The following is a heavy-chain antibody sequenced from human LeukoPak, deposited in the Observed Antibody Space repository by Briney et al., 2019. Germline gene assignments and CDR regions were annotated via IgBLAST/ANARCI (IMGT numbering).Heavy chain of an antibody. D-gene: IGHD4-11*01. CDR2: IIPIFGTA. Sequence: GASVKVSCKASGGTFSSYAISWVRQAPGQGLEWMGGIIPIFGTANYAQKFQGRVTITADESTSTAYMELSSLRSEDTAVYYCARDPRFNSNSPRDYYYYIDVWGKGTTVTVSS. CDR1: GGTFSSYA. J-gene: IGHJ6*03. CDR3: ARDPRFNSNSPRDYYYYIDV. V-gene: IGHV1-69*13.